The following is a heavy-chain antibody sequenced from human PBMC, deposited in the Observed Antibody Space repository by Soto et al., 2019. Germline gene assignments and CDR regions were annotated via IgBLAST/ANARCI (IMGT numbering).Heavy chain of an antibody. CDR3: SREYSGDGMLDY. D-gene: IGHD5-12*01. J-gene: IGHJ4*02. CDR2: IYYSGST. V-gene: IGHV4-31*03. CDR1: VRSINSGGYY. Sequence: TLSLTCTVYVRSINSGGYYWSWILQHPGKGLEWIGYIYYSGSTYYNLSLKSRVTISVDTSKNQFSLKLSSVTAADTAVYYCSREYSGDGMLDYWGQGTLVTVSS.